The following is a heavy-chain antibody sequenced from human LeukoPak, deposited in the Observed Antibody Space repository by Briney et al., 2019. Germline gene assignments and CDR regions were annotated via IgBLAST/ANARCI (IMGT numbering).Heavy chain of an antibody. J-gene: IGHJ4*02. CDR2: IYYSGST. CDR1: GGSLSSYY. D-gene: IGHD6-13*01. CDR3: GGAAGTTTSPPPFDY. V-gene: IGHV4-59*01. Sequence: SETLSLTCTVSGGSLSSYYWSWIRQPPGKGLEWIGYIYYSGSTNYNPSLKSRVTISVDTSKNQFSLKLSSVTAADTAVYYCGGAAGTTTSPPPFDYWGQGTLVTVSS.